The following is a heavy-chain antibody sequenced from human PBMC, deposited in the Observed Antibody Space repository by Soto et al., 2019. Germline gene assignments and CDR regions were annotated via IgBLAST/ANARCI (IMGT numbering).Heavy chain of an antibody. Sequence: GASVKDSCKASGYTFTSYYMHWVRQAPGQGLEWMGIINPSGGSTSYAQKFQGRVTMTRDTSTSTVYMELSSLRSEDTAVYYCARVEPTGPFDYWGQGTLVTVSS. CDR1: GYTFTSYY. CDR3: ARVEPTGPFDY. D-gene: IGHD4-17*01. V-gene: IGHV1-46*01. CDR2: INPSGGST. J-gene: IGHJ4*02.